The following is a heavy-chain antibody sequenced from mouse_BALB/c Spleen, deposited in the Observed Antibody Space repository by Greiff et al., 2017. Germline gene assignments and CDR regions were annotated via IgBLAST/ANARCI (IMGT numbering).Heavy chain of an antibody. D-gene: IGHD2-1*01. CDR2: ISYDGSN. CDR1: GYSITSGYY. J-gene: IGHJ1*01. Sequence: EVQLQESGPGLVKPSQSLSLTCSVTGYSITSGYYWNWLRQFPGNKLEWMGYISYDGSNNYNPSLKNRISITRDTSKNQFFLKLNSVTTEDTATYYCARGNYGNFWYFDVWGAGTTVTVSS. V-gene: IGHV3-6*02. CDR3: ARGNYGNFWYFDV.